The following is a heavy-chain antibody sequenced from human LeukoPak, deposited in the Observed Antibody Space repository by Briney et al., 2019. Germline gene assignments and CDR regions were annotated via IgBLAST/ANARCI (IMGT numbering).Heavy chain of an antibody. D-gene: IGHD3-9*01. CDR2: INPDSGGT. CDR1: GYTFNDYY. V-gene: IGHV1-2*02. CDR3: ARLGENGLLTGYFYP. J-gene: IGHJ5*02. Sequence: GASVKVSCKASGYTFNDYYMHWVRQAPGQGLEWMGRINPDSGGTDYAQKFQGRVTMTRDTSITTAYMDLDRLRSDDTPGYYCARLGENGLLTGYFYPWGQGTMVTVYS.